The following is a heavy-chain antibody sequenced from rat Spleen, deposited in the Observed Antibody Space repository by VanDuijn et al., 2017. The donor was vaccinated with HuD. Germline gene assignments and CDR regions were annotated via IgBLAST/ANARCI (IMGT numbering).Heavy chain of an antibody. V-gene: IGHV5-7*01. Sequence: EVELVESGGGLVQPGRSLKLSCAASGFTFDDYGMAWVRQAPKNGLEWVARINWGGSITYYPENVKGRFTISRDNAKNALYLQMDSLRSEDTATYYCARRHYGYTDYFDYWGQGVMVTVSS. CDR2: INWGGSIT. CDR1: GFTFDDYG. CDR3: ARRHYGYTDYFDY. D-gene: IGHD1-9*01. J-gene: IGHJ2*01.